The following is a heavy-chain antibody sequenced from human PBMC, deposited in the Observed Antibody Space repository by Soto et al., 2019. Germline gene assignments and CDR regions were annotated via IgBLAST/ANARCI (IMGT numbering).Heavy chain of an antibody. Sequence: GGSLRLSCAASGFTFSSYGMHWVRQAPGKGLEWVAVIWYDGSNKYYADSVKGRFTISRDNSKNTLYLQMNSLRAEDTAVYYCARDFASYDSSVWGQGTLVTVSS. V-gene: IGHV3-33*01. J-gene: IGHJ4*02. CDR2: IWYDGSNK. CDR1: GFTFSSYG. D-gene: IGHD3-22*01. CDR3: ARDFASYDSSV.